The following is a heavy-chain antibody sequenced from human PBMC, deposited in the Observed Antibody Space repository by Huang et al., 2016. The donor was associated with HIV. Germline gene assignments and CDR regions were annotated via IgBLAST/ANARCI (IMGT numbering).Heavy chain of an antibody. CDR2: TSAGGSGQ. CDR1: GITFRNYA. Sequence: VRLVQSGGGVVQPGRSLRLSCAASGITFRNYAMHWVRQAPGKGLEWVAGTSAGGSGQYYVDSGKGRFIISKDNSNETLFLEMRSLKSEDTAVYFCAKDQGQWLAYFDSWGQGTLVTVSS. CDR3: AKDQGQWLAYFDS. J-gene: IGHJ4*02. V-gene: IGHV3-30*18. D-gene: IGHD6-19*01.